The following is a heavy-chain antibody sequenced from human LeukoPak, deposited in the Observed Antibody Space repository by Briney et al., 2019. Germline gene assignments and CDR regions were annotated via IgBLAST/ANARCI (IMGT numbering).Heavy chain of an antibody. CDR3: ASNVVGATRAAVF. V-gene: IGHV5-51*01. CDR2: IYPGDSDT. J-gene: IGHJ4*02. CDR1: GYSFTRNW. Sequence: PGESLKISCKGSGYSFTRNWIGRVRQMPGKGLEWMGIIYPGDSDTRYSPSFQGQVTISADKSISTAYLQWSSLKASDTAIYYCASNVVGATRAAVFWGQGTLVTVSS. D-gene: IGHD1-26*01.